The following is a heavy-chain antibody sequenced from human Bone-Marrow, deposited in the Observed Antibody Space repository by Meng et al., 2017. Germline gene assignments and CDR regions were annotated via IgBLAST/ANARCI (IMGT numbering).Heavy chain of an antibody. CDR3: ARRTAVSGMTFDY. J-gene: IGHJ4*02. CDR1: GYTFNSYA. CDR2: INAGNGNT. Sequence: QVKLVQYGDEVKKPGASVKGACKASGYTFNSYAMHWVRQAPGQRLEWMGWINAGNGNTKYSQKFQGRVTITRDTSASTAYRELSSLRSEDTAVYYCARRTAVSGMTFDYWGQGTLVTVSS. D-gene: IGHD4-17*01. V-gene: IGHV1-3*01.